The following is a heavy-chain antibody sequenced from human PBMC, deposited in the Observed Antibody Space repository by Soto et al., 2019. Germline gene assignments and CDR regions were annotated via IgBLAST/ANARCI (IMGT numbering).Heavy chain of an antibody. J-gene: IGHJ4*02. CDR3: ARDLDTAMVHYFDY. V-gene: IGHV4-59*01. D-gene: IGHD5-18*01. CDR2: IYYSGST. Sequence: KPSETLSLTCTVSGGSISSYYWSWIRQPPGKGLEWIGYIYYSGSTNYNPSLKSRVTISVDTSKNQFSLKLSSVTAADTAVYYCARDLDTAMVHYFDYWGQGTLVTVSS. CDR1: GGSISSYY.